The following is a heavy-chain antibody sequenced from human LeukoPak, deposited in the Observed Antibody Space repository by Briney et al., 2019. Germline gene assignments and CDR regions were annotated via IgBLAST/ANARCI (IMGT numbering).Heavy chain of an antibody. D-gene: IGHD2-21*01. V-gene: IGHV4-61*02. Sequence: PSQTLSLTCTVSGGSISSGSYYWSWIRQPAGKGLEWIGRIYASGSTNYNPSLKSRVTISVDTSKNQFSLKLTSVTAADTAVYYCARHAHCGGDCYDAFDIWGQGTMVSVSS. CDR1: GGSISSGSYY. CDR2: IYASGST. CDR3: ARHAHCGGDCYDAFDI. J-gene: IGHJ3*02.